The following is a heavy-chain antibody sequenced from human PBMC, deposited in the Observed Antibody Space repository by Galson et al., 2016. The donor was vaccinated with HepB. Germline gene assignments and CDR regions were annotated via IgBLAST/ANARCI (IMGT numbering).Heavy chain of an antibody. V-gene: IGHV4-39*01. Sequence: TLSLTCAVTGGSISSTTYYWGWIRQSPGKGLEWMGSIFYSGTTYYNPSFKSRLTISVDRSKNEFSLKLTSVTAADTALYFCARHGRFLRSHLDYWGQGSLVSVSS. CDR2: IFYSGTT. CDR3: ARHGRFLRSHLDY. D-gene: IGHD3-3*01. J-gene: IGHJ4*02. CDR1: GGSISSTTYY.